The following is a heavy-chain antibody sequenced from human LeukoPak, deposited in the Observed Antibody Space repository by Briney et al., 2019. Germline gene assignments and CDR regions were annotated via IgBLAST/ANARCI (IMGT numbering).Heavy chain of an antibody. V-gene: IGHV1-2*06. D-gene: IGHD3-22*01. Sequence: ASVKVSCKASGYTFTGYYMHWVRQAPGQGLEWMGRINPNSGGTNYAQKLQGRVTMNRDTSISTAYMELSRLRSDDTAVYYCAREPNYYDSIMVDYWGQGTLVTVSS. CDR3: AREPNYYDSIMVDY. CDR1: GYTFTGYY. CDR2: INPNSGGT. J-gene: IGHJ4*02.